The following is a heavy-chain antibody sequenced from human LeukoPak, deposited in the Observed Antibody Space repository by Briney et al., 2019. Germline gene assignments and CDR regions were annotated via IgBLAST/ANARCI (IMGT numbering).Heavy chain of an antibody. D-gene: IGHD3-10*01. CDR1: GASISNHY. CDR3: ARDSFGMNAFNI. Sequence: SETLSLTCTVSGASISNHYWTWIRQPAGKGLEWIGRMSTTGTTDYNSSLKSRVTMSVDTSNNQFSLKLSSVTAADTAMYYCARDSFGMNAFNIWGQGTMVTVSS. V-gene: IGHV4-4*07. J-gene: IGHJ3*02. CDR2: MSTTGTT.